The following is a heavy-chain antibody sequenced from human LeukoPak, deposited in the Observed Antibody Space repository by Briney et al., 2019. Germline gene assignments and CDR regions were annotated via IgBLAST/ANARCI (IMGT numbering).Heavy chain of an antibody. CDR3: ARAFSPYYFDY. J-gene: IGHJ4*02. CDR1: GGSVSSGGYC. Sequence: SETLSLTCTVSGGSVSSGGYCWSWIRQYPGKGLEWIGYIYYSGSTYYNPSLESRVTISLGTSKNQFSLKLSSVTAADTAVYYCARAFSPYYFDYWGQGTLVTVSS. CDR2: IYYSGST. V-gene: IGHV4-31*03.